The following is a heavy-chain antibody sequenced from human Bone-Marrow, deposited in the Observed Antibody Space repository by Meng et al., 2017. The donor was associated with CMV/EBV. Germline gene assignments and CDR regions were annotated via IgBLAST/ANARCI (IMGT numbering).Heavy chain of an antibody. J-gene: IGHJ5*01. Sequence: ASVQVSCKASEYTFIDNHMHWVRRAPGQGLEWMGWINRNSGGTNYAQKFQGRFTMTRDTSISTAYMEQSRLRSDDTAVYYCARYCSSTSCDFWLDSWGQGTLVTVSS. V-gene: IGHV1-2*02. CDR2: INRNSGGT. D-gene: IGHD2-2*01. CDR3: ARYCSSTSCDFWLDS. CDR1: EYTFIDNH.